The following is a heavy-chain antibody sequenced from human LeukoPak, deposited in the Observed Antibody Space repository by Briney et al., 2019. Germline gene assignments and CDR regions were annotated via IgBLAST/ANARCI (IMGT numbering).Heavy chain of an antibody. CDR2: IIQDGSET. CDR3: ATDDYRGLGY. Sequence: GGSLRLSYATSGITFRNYWMHWVRQAPGKGLVWVSHIIQDGSETFYADSVKGRFTISRDNAKNTVYLQMNSLRVEDTAVYYCATDDYRGLGYWGQGTLVTVSS. CDR1: GITFRNYW. V-gene: IGHV3-74*01. J-gene: IGHJ4*02. D-gene: IGHD3-16*01.